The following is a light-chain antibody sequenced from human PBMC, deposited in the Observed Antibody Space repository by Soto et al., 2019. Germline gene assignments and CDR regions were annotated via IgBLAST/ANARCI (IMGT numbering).Light chain of an antibody. CDR1: SSDIGGYNF. V-gene: IGLV2-14*01. Sequence: QSVLTQPASVSGSPGQSITISCTGTSSDIGGYNFVSWYQHHPGKAPKLMIFAVSNRPSGVSNRFSGSKSGNTASLTISGLQPEDEADYFCYSYTSSSTNVFGSGTKPPS. CDR3: YSYTSSSTNV. J-gene: IGLJ1*01. CDR2: AVS.